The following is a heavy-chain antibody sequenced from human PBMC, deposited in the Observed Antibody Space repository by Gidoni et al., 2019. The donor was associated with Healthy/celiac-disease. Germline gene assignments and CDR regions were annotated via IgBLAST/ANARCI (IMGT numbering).Heavy chain of an antibody. CDR3: ARYDILTGRHFDY. Sequence: QVQRQGSGPRRVKPSATLSPTCPVSGGSIRSYYWGWIRQPPGKGLEWIGYIYYSGSTNYNPSLKSRVTISVDTSKNQFSLKLSSVTAADTAVYYCARYDILTGRHFDYWGQGTLVTVSS. J-gene: IGHJ4*02. D-gene: IGHD3-9*01. CDR2: IYYSGST. CDR1: GGSIRSYY. V-gene: IGHV4-59*01.